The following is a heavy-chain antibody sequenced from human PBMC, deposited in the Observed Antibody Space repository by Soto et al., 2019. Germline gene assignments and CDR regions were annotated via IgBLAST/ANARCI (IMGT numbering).Heavy chain of an antibody. Sequence: PGGSLTPSCGASGFTLSSFWMDWVRPGPGKWMVWVSRINGDGSSTNYAESVKGRFTISRDNAKNTLFLQMNSLRAEDTAVYYCGRGGSYSSGALDYCGQGPLVPAS. J-gene: IGHJ4*02. CDR2: INGDGSST. V-gene: IGHV3-74*01. CDR3: GRGGSYSSGALDY. D-gene: IGHD6-19*01. CDR1: GFTLSSFW.